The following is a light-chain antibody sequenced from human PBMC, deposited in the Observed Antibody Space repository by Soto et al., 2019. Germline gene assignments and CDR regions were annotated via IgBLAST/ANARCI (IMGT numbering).Light chain of an antibody. V-gene: IGKV3-20*01. J-gene: IGKJ5*01. Sequence: EIVLTQSPGTLSLSPGERATLSRRAGQSVSSSYLAWYQQKPGQAPGLLIYGASSRATGIPDRFSGSGSGTDFTLTISRLEPEDFAVYYCQQYGSPFGQGTRLEIK. CDR1: QSVSSSY. CDR2: GAS. CDR3: QQYGSP.